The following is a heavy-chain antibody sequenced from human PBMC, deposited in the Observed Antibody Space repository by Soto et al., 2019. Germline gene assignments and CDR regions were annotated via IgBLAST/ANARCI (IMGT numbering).Heavy chain of an antibody. V-gene: IGHV4-30-4*01. CDR3: ARERPDGARLDP. CDR2: IYHSGST. Sequence: QVQLQESGPGLVKPSQTLSLTCTVSGGSISSGDYYWRWIRQPPGKGLEWIGYIYHSGSTYYNPSLKSRVTLSVETSKNQFSLKLSSVTAADTAVYYCARERPDGARLDPWGQGTLVTVSS. D-gene: IGHD6-6*01. J-gene: IGHJ5*02. CDR1: GGSISSGDYY.